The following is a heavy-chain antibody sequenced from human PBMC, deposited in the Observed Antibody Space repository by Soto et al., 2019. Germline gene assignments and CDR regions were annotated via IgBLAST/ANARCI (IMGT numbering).Heavy chain of an antibody. CDR3: ARDLLDGYNDMA. V-gene: IGHV1-69*13. Sequence: SVKVSCKASEGTFSSYAISWVRQAPGQGLEWMGGIIPIFGTANYAQKFQGRVTITADESTSTAYMELSSLRSEDTAVYYCARDLLDGYNDMAWGQGTLVTVSS. CDR1: EGTFSSYA. D-gene: IGHD3-9*01. J-gene: IGHJ5*02. CDR2: IIPIFGTA.